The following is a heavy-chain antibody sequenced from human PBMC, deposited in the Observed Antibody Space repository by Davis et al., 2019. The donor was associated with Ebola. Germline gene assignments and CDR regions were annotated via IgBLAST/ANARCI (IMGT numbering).Heavy chain of an antibody. CDR3: ARSAITGTTAYYYYAMDV. V-gene: IGHV1-69*06. Sequence: SVKVSCKASGGTFGSYAVNWVRQAPGQGLEWVGGIIPIFGTAKFVQKLQGRLKITADRSTNTAYMELSSLTSEDTAVYYCARSAITGTTAYYYYAMDVWGKGTKVTVSS. CDR2: IIPIFGTA. J-gene: IGHJ6*04. D-gene: IGHD1-7*01. CDR1: GGTFGSYA.